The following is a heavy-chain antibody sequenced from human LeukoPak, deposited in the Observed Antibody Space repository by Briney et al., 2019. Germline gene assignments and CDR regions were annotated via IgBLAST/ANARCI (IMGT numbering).Heavy chain of an antibody. D-gene: IGHD3-10*01. CDR1: GGAFSGYY. J-gene: IGHJ5*02. CDR3: ARVLWFGDP. V-gene: IGHV4-34*01. Sequence: SETLSPTCAVSGGAFSGYYWGWIRHPPRKGLEWIGEINHSGSTNYNPPLKSRVTISVDTSKNQFSLKLSSVTAADTAVYYCARVLWFGDPWGQGTLVTVSS. CDR2: INHSGST.